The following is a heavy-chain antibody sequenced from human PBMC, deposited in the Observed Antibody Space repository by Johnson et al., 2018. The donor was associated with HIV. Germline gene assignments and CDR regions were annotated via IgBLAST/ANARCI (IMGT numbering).Heavy chain of an antibody. D-gene: IGHD3-10*01. CDR1: GFTFSTFG. J-gene: IGHJ3*02. CDR2: KRYDGSNK. CDR3: ASSSLAWGVDAFDI. Sequence: HVQLVESGGGVVQPGGSLRLSCAASGFTFSTFGMHWVRQAPGKGLEWVSFKRYDGSNKYYADFVKGRFTTSRDNSNNTLYLQMNSLRAEDTAGYYCASSSLAWGVDAFDIWGQGKMVAVSS. V-gene: IGHV3-30*02.